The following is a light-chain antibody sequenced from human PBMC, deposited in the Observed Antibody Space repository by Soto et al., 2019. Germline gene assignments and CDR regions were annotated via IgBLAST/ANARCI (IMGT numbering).Light chain of an antibody. CDR3: QQRVNWPPT. V-gene: IGKV3-11*01. J-gene: IGKJ4*01. CDR1: QSVRSD. CDR2: DAS. Sequence: EIVLTQSPVTLSLSPGDRATLSCRASQSVRSDLVWYQQKPGQSPRLLFFDASSRATRVPARFSAGGSGTDFTLIISSLEPEDFAVYYCQQRVNWPPTFGGGTKVDIK.